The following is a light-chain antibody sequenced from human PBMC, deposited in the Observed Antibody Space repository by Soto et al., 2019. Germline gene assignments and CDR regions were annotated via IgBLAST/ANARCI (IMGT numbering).Light chain of an antibody. CDR1: SSNIGAGYD. Sequence: QSVLTQPPSVSGAPGQRVTISCTGSSSNIGAGYDVHWYQQRPGTAPKLLIFGNINRPSGVPDRFSGSKSGTSASLAITGLQAEDEGDYSCQSYDSALSAPYVFGTGPKVTGL. J-gene: IGLJ1*01. CDR3: QSYDSALSAPYV. CDR2: GNI. V-gene: IGLV1-40*01.